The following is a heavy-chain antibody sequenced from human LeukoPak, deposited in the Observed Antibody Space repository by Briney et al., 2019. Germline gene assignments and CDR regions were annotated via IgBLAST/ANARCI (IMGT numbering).Heavy chain of an antibody. V-gene: IGHV3-11*05. CDR3: TREDNWYFDL. J-gene: IGHJ2*01. CDR1: GFTFSDYY. CDR2: VSTDSTYT. Sequence: GGSLGLSCTASGFTFSDYYMTWIRQAPGKGLEWLSYVSTDSTYTNYADSVKGRFTISRDNAKSSLYLQLNSLTAEDTAVYYCTREDNWYFDLWGRGTLVTVSS.